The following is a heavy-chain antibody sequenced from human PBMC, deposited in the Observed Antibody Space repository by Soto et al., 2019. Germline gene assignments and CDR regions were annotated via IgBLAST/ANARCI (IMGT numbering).Heavy chain of an antibody. V-gene: IGHV3-15*01. Sequence: GGSHRLSSTASGFNFANAWMTWVRQGPGKGLEWVGRIKSKSDGGTIDYAAPVKGRFTISRDDSKNTLYLQMNSLKTEDTAVYYCTTGPNLRPLAAFDIWGQGTVVTVSS. CDR3: TTGPNLRPLAAFDI. J-gene: IGHJ3*02. CDR2: IKSKSDGGTI. CDR1: GFNFANAW.